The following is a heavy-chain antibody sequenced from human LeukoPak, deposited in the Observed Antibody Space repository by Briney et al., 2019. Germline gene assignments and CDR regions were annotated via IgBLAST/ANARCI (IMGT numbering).Heavy chain of an antibody. Sequence: PGGSLRLSCAASGFTFSSYSMNWVRQAPGKGLEWVSSISSSSSYIYYADSVKGRFTISRDNAKNSLYLQMNSLRSDDTAVYYCARVTMSSWYSTYYYYGMDVWGQGTTVTVSS. CDR3: ARVTMSSWYSTYYYYGMDV. J-gene: IGHJ6*02. CDR1: GFTFSSYS. CDR2: ISSSSSYI. D-gene: IGHD6-13*01. V-gene: IGHV3-21*04.